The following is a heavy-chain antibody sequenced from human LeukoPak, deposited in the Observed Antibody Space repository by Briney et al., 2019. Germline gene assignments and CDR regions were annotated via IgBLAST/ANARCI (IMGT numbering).Heavy chain of an antibody. CDR3: ARIGYSSSSTDY. D-gene: IGHD6-6*01. CDR1: GFVFSDYW. Sequence: GGSLRLSCAASGFVFSDYWMSWVRQAPGKGLEWVANINQDGGVKYFADSVKGRLTISRDNAKNSVYLQMDSPRVDDMGVYYCARIGYSSSSTDYWGQGTLVTVSS. V-gene: IGHV3-7*01. CDR2: INQDGGVK. J-gene: IGHJ4*02.